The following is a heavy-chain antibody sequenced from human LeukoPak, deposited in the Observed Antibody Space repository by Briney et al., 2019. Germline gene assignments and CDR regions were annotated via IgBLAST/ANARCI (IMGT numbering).Heavy chain of an antibody. Sequence: GGSLRLSCAASGFTFSSYAMSWVRQAPGKGLEWVSAISGSGGSTYYADSVKGRFTISRDNSKNTLYLQMDSLRAEDTAVYYCAKTPAVNYYDSSGNWGFFDHWGQGTLVTVSS. D-gene: IGHD3-22*01. CDR1: GFTFSSYA. V-gene: IGHV3-23*01. CDR2: ISGSGGST. J-gene: IGHJ4*02. CDR3: AKTPAVNYYDSSGNWGFFDH.